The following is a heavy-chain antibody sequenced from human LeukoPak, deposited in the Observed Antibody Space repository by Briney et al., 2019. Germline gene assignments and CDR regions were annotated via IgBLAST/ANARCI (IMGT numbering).Heavy chain of an antibody. D-gene: IGHD2-21*02. CDR2: INHSGST. Sequence: KPSETLSLTCAVYGGSFSGYYWSWIRQPPGKGLEWIGEINHSGSTNYNPSLKSRVTISVDTSKNQFSLKLSSVTAADTAVYYCARGIEKIKKHIVVVTARARYFDLWGRGTLVTVSS. J-gene: IGHJ2*01. CDR3: ARGIEKIKKHIVVVTARARYFDL. V-gene: IGHV4-34*01. CDR1: GGSFSGYY.